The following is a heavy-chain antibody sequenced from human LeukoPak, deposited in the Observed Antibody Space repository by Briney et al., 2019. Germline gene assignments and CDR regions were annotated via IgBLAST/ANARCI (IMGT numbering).Heavy chain of an antibody. J-gene: IGHJ3*02. V-gene: IGHV1-69*13. CDR3: ASIDPSSGSYADAFDI. CDR2: IIPIFGTA. Sequence: SVKVSFKASGGTFSSYAISWVRQAPGQGLEWMGGIIPIFGTANYAQKFQGRVTITADESTSTAYMELSSLRSEDTAVYYCASIDPSSGSYADAFDIWGQGTMVTVSS. D-gene: IGHD1-26*01. CDR1: GGTFSSYA.